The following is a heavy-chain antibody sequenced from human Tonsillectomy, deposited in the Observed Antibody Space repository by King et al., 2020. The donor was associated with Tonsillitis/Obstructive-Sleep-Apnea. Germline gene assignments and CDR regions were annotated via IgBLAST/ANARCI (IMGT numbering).Heavy chain of an antibody. J-gene: IGHJ3*02. Sequence: VQLVESGAEVKKPGASLRISCKGSGYSFTSYWISWVRQMPGKGLEWMGRINPSDSYTNYSPSFQGHVTITTDKSISTAYLQWSSLKSSDTAMYYCASRYDSSGYYDEDAVGIGGQGKMVTVSA. CDR1: GYSFTSYW. CDR2: INPSDSYT. D-gene: IGHD3-22*01. V-gene: IGHV5-10-1*03. CDR3: ASRYDSSGYYDEDAVGI.